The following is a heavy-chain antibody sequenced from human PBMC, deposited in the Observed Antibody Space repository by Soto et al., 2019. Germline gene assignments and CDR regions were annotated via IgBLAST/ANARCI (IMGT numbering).Heavy chain of an antibody. D-gene: IGHD6-25*01. Sequence: QVQLVQAGAEVKKPGSSVKVSCKASGGTFSNYPFTWVRQAPGQGLEWMGGIIPNFGTITYAQKFQGRVTTSADESTNTAYMEVSSMTSEDTAVYYCASPRTVATTKGYDYWGQGTLVTVSS. CDR3: ASPRTVATTKGYDY. V-gene: IGHV1-69*01. CDR2: IIPNFGTI. CDR1: GGTFSNYP. J-gene: IGHJ4*02.